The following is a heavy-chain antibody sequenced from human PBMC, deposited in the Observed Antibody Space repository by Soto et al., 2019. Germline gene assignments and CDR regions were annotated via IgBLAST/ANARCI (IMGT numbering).Heavy chain of an antibody. Sequence: QLQLQESGPGLVKPSETLSLACTVSGGSISSSSTYWVWIRQPPGKGLEWIGSISYIGSTYYNPSLESRVTISVDTSKNQFSLKLSSVTAADTAVYSCARPGFGMDVWGQGTTVTVSS. CDR1: GGSISSSSTY. CDR3: ARPGFGMDV. CDR2: ISYIGST. J-gene: IGHJ6*02. V-gene: IGHV4-39*01.